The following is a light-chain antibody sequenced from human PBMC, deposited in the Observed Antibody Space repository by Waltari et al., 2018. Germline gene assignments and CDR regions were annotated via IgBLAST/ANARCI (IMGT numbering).Light chain of an antibody. Sequence: DIVMTQSPDSLSVSLGERATIKCKSSQTVLSTSNNNNYLAWYQKKPGQPPRVLVYWASTRESGVPDRFSGSGSGTDFTLTISSLHAEDVAVYYCQQYYDTPITFGQGTRLEIK. V-gene: IGKV4-1*01. CDR3: QQYYDTPIT. J-gene: IGKJ5*01. CDR2: WAS. CDR1: QTVLSTSNNNNY.